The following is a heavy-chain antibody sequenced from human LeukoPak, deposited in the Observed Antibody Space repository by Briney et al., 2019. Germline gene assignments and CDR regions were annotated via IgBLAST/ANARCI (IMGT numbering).Heavy chain of an antibody. Sequence: GGSQRLSCAASGFTFSDYEMNWVRQAPGKGLEWILHISTSGSIIHYADSVKGRFTISRDNAKNSLYLQMNSLRAEDTALYFCARDATTEPGTVYMDVWGKGTTVTISS. J-gene: IGHJ6*03. CDR1: GFTFSDYE. CDR3: ARDATTEPGTVYMDV. V-gene: IGHV3-48*03. D-gene: IGHD6-13*01. CDR2: ISTSGSII.